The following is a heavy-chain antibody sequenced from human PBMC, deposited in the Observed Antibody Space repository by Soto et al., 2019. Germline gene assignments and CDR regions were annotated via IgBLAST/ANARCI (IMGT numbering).Heavy chain of an antibody. J-gene: IGHJ4*02. CDR1: GGSFSGYY. CDR3: ARGRYYGSGSYYSFDY. V-gene: IGHV4-34*01. CDR2: INHSGST. D-gene: IGHD3-10*01. Sequence: QVQLQQWGAGLLKPSETLSLTCAVYGGSFSGYYWSWIRQPPGKGLEWIGEINHSGSTNYNPSLKSRVTISVDTSKNQFSLKLSSVTAADTAVYYCARGRYYGSGSYYSFDYWGQGTLVTVSS.